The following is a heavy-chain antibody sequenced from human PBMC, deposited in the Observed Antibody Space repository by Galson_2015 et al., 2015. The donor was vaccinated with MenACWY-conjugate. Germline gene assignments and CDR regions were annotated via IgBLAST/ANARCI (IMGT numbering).Heavy chain of an antibody. CDR1: GFTLGTYW. CDR3: ARIAAAVTEHYFDY. V-gene: IGHV3-7*01. J-gene: IGHJ4*02. D-gene: IGHD6-13*01. Sequence: LRLSCAASGFTLGTYWMSWVRQAPGKGLEWVANIKQGGSEKYYVDSVKGRFAISRDNAKSSLYLQMNSLRAEDTAVYYCARIAAAVTEHYFDYWGQGTLVTVSS. CDR2: IKQGGSEK.